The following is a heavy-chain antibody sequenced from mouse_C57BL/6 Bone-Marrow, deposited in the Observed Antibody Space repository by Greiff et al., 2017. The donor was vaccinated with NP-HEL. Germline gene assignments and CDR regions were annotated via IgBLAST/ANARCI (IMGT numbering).Heavy chain of an antibody. Sequence: EVKVVESGGGLVKPGGSLKLSCAASGFTFSSYAMSWVRQTPEKRLEWVATLSAGGSYTYYPDNVQGRFTISRDNAKNNLYLQMSHLKSEDTAMDYCARDYYYGSSYYFDYWGQGTTLTVSS. J-gene: IGHJ2*01. D-gene: IGHD1-1*01. CDR1: GFTFSSYA. CDR2: LSAGGSYT. V-gene: IGHV5-4*01. CDR3: ARDYYYGSSYYFDY.